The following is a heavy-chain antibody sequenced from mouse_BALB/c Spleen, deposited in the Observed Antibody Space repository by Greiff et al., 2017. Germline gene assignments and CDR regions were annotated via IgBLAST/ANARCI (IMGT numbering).Heavy chain of an antibody. Sequence: DVMLVESGGGLVKPGGSLKLSCAASGFTFSSYAMSWVRQTPEKRLEWVASISSGGSTYYPDSVKGRFTISRDNARNILYLQMSSLRSEDTAMYYCARGPLPFAYWGQGTLVTVSA. CDR3: ARGPLPFAY. CDR2: ISSGGST. D-gene: IGHD5-5*01. V-gene: IGHV5-6-5*01. CDR1: GFTFSSYA. J-gene: IGHJ3*01.